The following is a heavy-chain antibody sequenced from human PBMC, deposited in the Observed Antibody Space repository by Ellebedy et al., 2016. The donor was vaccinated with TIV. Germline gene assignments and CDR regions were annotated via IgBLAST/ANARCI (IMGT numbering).Heavy chain of an antibody. Sequence: SVKVSCXASGGTFNRYVISWVRQAPGQGLEWMGELIPLFNAPKYAQNFEGRITISADESTSTAHMELSSLTSGDTAVYYCGRRRLYGDYYYFESWGQGTLVTV. CDR2: LIPLFNAP. J-gene: IGHJ4*02. CDR1: GGTFNRYV. D-gene: IGHD4-17*01. CDR3: GRRRLYGDYYYFES. V-gene: IGHV1-69*13.